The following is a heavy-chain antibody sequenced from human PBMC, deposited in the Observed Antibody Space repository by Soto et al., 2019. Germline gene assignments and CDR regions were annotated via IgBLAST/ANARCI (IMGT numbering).Heavy chain of an antibody. CDR2: TRNKANSHTT. J-gene: IGHJ4*02. CDR3: ARETTVTDY. V-gene: IGHV3-72*01. D-gene: IGHD4-17*01. CDR1: GFTFSDHY. Sequence: EVQLVESGGGLVQPGGSLRLSCAASGFTFSDHYMDWVRQAPGKGLEWVGRTRNKANSHTTEYAASVKGRFTISRDDSKNSLYLQMNSLKVEDTAVYYCARETTVTDYWGQGALVTVSS.